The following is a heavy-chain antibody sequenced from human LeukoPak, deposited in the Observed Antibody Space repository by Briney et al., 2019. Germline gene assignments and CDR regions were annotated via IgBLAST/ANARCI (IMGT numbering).Heavy chain of an antibody. CDR1: GFTFSSYA. J-gene: IGHJ3*02. Sequence: GGSLRLSCAASGFTFSSYAMSWVRQAPGKGLEWVSAISGSGSSTYYADSVKGRFTISRDNSKNTLYLQMNSLRAEDTAVYYCAKEAGSSGWYRGPDAFDIWGQGTMVTVSS. V-gene: IGHV3-23*01. CDR3: AKEAGSSGWYRGPDAFDI. D-gene: IGHD6-19*01. CDR2: ISGSGSST.